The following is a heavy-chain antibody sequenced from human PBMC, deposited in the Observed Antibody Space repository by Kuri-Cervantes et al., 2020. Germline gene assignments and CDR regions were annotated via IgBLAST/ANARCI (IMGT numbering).Heavy chain of an antibody. J-gene: IGHJ6*02. Sequence: LSLTCAASGFTFSSYSMTWVRQAAGKGLEWVSYISSSSSTIYYADSVKVRFTISRDNAKNSLYLQMNSLRDEDTAVYYCARVGSEDYYDSSEYYYYGMDVWGQVTTVTVSS. D-gene: IGHD3-22*01. CDR1: GFTFSSYS. CDR3: ARVGSEDYYDSSEYYYYGMDV. V-gene: IGHV3-48*02. CDR2: ISSSSSTI.